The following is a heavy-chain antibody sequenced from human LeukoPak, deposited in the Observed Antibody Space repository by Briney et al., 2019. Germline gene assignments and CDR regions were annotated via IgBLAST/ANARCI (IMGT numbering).Heavy chain of an antibody. CDR1: GGSISSSSYY. Sequence: SETLSLTCTVSGGSISSSSYYWGWIRQPPGKGLEWIGSIYYSGSTYYNPSLKSRVALSVDTSQNQFSLKLRSVTAADTAVYYCAREAGELPDPNGGLDYWGQGTLVTVSS. J-gene: IGHJ4*02. CDR3: AREAGELPDPNGGLDY. V-gene: IGHV4-39*07. CDR2: IYYSGST. D-gene: IGHD1-26*01.